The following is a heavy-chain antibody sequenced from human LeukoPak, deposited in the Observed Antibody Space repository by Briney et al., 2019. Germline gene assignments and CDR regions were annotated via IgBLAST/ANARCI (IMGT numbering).Heavy chain of an antibody. J-gene: IGHJ6*03. CDR2: INTDGSAT. D-gene: IGHD2/OR15-2a*01. Sequence: GGSLRLSCAASGFTFSNYWMHWVRQAPGKGLLWVSRINTDGSATTYADSVKGRFTISRDNAKNTLYLQMNSLRAEDTAVYYCAGDPGNFFLPYYDYMDVWGRGTTVTVSS. V-gene: IGHV3-74*01. CDR1: GFTFSNYW. CDR3: AGDPGNFFLPYYDYMDV.